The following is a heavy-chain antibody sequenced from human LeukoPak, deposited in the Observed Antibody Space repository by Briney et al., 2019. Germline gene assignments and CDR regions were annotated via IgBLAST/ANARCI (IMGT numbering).Heavy chain of an antibody. V-gene: IGHV4-59*01. CDR1: DGSISSYY. D-gene: IGHD2-15*01. J-gene: IGHJ4*02. CDR2: IYYSGST. CDR3: ARDSGGPIDY. Sequence: SETLSLTCTGSDGSISSYYWSWIRQPPGKGLEWIGYIYYSGSTNYNPSLKSRVTISVDTSKNQFSLKLSSVTAADTAVYYCARDSGGPIDYWGQGTLVTVSS.